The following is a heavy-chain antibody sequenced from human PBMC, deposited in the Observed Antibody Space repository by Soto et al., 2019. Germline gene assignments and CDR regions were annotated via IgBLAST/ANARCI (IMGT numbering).Heavy chain of an antibody. Sequence: TLSLTCNVSNGSVNVYYWSWIRQPPGKELEWIGNIYYRGTTNYNPSLQPRVTMSIDTANNQFSLMLSSVTAADTAVYYCTRVATAVHSWGRGVLVTVSS. J-gene: IGHJ4*02. V-gene: IGHV4-59*02. CDR3: TRVATAVHS. CDR2: IYYRGTT. CDR1: NGSVNVYY. D-gene: IGHD5-18*01.